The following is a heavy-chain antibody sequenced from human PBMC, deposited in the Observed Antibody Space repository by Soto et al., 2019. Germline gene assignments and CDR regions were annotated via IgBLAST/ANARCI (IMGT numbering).Heavy chain of an antibody. CDR2: IFDSGST. J-gene: IGHJ2*01. CDR1: GGSISGGVHS. D-gene: IGHD2-8*01. Sequence: QVQLQESGPGLVKPSETLSLTCTVSGGSISGGVHSWSWIRQPPGKGLEWMGHIFDSGSTYYNPYPKSPLTIPVDTSKNQFSMRLSSVTAADTAVYYCVRESMTLTNDWYFDLWGRGTLVTVSS. CDR3: VRESMTLTNDWYFDL. V-gene: IGHV4-30-4*01.